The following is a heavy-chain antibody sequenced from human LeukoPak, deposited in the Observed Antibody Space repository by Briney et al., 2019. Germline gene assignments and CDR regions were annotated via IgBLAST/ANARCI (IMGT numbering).Heavy chain of an antibody. Sequence: GGSLRLSCAASGFTFSSYAMSWVRQAPGKGLEWVSAISGSGGSTYYADSVKGRFTTSRDNSKNTLYLQMNSLRAEDTAVYYCAKDLGEWLAPIDYWGQGTLVTVSS. J-gene: IGHJ4*02. CDR1: GFTFSSYA. V-gene: IGHV3-23*01. CDR2: ISGSGGST. CDR3: AKDLGEWLAPIDY. D-gene: IGHD5-24*01.